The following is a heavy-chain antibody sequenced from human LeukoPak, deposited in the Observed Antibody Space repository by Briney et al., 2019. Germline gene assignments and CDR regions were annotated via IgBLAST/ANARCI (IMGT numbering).Heavy chain of an antibody. CDR1: GFTFSSYS. V-gene: IGHV3-21*01. J-gene: IGHJ3*02. CDR2: ISSSSSYI. D-gene: IGHD6-19*01. Sequence: GGSLRLSCAASGFTFSSYSMNWVRQAPGKGLEWVSSISSSSSYIYYADSVKGRFTISRDNAKNSLYLQMNSLRAEDTAVYYCARDRLARGWYQNGDAFDIWGQGTMGTVSS. CDR3: ARDRLARGWYQNGDAFDI.